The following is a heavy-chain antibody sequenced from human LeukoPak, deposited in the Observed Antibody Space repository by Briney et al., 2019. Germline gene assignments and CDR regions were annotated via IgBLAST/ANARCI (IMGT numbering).Heavy chain of an antibody. CDR3: ARDRYYYGSGSYNWFDP. CDR1: GGSISSYY. V-gene: IGHV4-4*07. J-gene: IGHJ5*02. Sequence: SETLSLTCTVSGGSISSYYWSWIRQPAGKGLEWIGRIYTSGSTNYNPSLKSRVTMSVDTSKNQFSLKLSSVTAADTAVYYCARDRYYYGSGSYNWFDPWGQGTLVTVSS. D-gene: IGHD3-10*01. CDR2: IYTSGST.